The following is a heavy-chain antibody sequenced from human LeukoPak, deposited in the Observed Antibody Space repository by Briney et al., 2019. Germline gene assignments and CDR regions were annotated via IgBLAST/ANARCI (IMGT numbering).Heavy chain of an antibody. D-gene: IGHD5-18*01. V-gene: IGHV3-9*01. CDR1: GFTFDDYA. CDR2: ISWNSGSI. J-gene: IGHJ3*02. Sequence: GRSLRLSCAASGFTFDDYAMHWVRQAPGKGLEWVSGISWNSGSIGYADSVKGRFTISRDNAKNSLYLQMNSLRAEDTAVYYCARVRGIQLWFSFAFDIWGQGTMVTVSS. CDR3: ARVRGIQLWFSFAFDI.